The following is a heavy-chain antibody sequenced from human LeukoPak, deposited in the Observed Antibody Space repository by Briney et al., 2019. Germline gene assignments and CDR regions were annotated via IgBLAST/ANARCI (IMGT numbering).Heavy chain of an antibody. Sequence: GGSLRLSCTASGFNFGNYAMSWVRQAPGKGLEWLGFIRSKASGGAIGYDPSVDGRFTISRDDSKSIAYLQMTSLKTEDTATYFCTREVDGMSAYWGQGTLVTVSS. V-gene: IGHV3-49*04. CDR1: GFNFGNYA. CDR2: IRSKASGGAI. D-gene: IGHD1-14*01. CDR3: TREVDGMSAY. J-gene: IGHJ4*02.